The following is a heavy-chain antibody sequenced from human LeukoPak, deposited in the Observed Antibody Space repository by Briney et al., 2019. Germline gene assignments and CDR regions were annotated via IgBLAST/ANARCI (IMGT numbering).Heavy chain of an antibody. D-gene: IGHD5-24*01. CDR3: ARLDRRDGYTIDY. J-gene: IGHJ4*02. CDR2: IYYSGST. Sequence: PSETLSLTCTVSGGSISSSSYYWGWIRQPPGKGLEWIGSIYYSGSTYYNPSLKSRVTISVGTSKNQFSLKLSSVTAADTAVYYCARLDRRDGYTIDYWGQRTLVTVSS. V-gene: IGHV4-39*01. CDR1: GGSISSSSYY.